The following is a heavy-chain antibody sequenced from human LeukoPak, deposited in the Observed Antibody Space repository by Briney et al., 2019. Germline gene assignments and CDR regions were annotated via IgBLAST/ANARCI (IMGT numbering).Heavy chain of an antibody. CDR2: IYTSGST. Sequence: SETLSLTCTVSGGSISSGSYYWSWIRQPAGKGLEWIGRIYTSGSTNYNPSLKSRVTISVDTSKNQFSLKLSSVTAADTAVYYCARDNCSGGSCYSGGWAFDIWGQGTMVTVSS. V-gene: IGHV4-61*02. J-gene: IGHJ3*02. D-gene: IGHD2-15*01. CDR3: ARDNCSGGSCYSGGWAFDI. CDR1: GGSISSGSYY.